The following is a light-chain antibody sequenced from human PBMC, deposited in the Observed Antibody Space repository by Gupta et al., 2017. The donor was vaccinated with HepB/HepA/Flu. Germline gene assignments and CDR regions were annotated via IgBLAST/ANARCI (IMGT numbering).Light chain of an antibody. Sequence: SYELTQPPSVSVSPGQTARITCSGDALPKQYAYWYPQKPCQAPVLVIYKDSERPSGIPERFSGSSSGTTVMLTISGVQAEDEADYYCQSADSSGTYLYVFGTGTKVTVL. CDR2: KDS. V-gene: IGLV3-25*03. CDR3: QSADSSGTYLYV. J-gene: IGLJ1*01. CDR1: ALPKQY.